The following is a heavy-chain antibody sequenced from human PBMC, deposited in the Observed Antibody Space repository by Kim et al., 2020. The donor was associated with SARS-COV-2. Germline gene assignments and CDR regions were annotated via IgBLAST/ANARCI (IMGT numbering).Heavy chain of an antibody. D-gene: IGHD6-6*01. CDR3: AKSLSLYSSSGFDY. V-gene: IGHV3-30*18. J-gene: IGHJ4*02. CDR1: GFTFSSYG. Sequence: GGSLRLSCAASGFTFSSYGMHWVRQAPGKGLEWVAVISYDGSNKYYADSVKGRFTISRDNSKNTLYLQMNSLRAEDTAVYYCAKSLSLYSSSGFDYWGQGTLVTVSS. CDR2: ISYDGSNK.